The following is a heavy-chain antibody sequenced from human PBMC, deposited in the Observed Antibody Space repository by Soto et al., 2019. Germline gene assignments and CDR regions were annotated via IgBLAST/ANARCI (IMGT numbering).Heavy chain of an antibody. V-gene: IGHV4-39*07. CDR3: ARELKGYCSGGSCYGYYYYMDV. J-gene: IGHJ6*03. D-gene: IGHD2-15*01. CDR1: GDSISISSYY. CDR2: MYYSGST. Sequence: PSETLSLTCTISGDSISISSYYWAWIRQPPGKGLEWIGSMYYSGSTNYNPSLKSRVTISVDTSKNQFSLKLSSVTAADTAVYYCARELKGYCSGGSCYGYYYYMDVWGKGTTVTVSS.